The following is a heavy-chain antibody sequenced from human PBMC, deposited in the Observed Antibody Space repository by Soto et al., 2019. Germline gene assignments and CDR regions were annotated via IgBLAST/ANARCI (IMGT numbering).Heavy chain of an antibody. CDR3: ARVYDYGDSYWDDAFDI. CDR2: ISSNGGST. V-gene: IGHV3-64*01. J-gene: IGHJ3*02. Sequence: EVQLVESGGGLIQPGGSLRLSCAASGFTFSSYAMHWDRQAPGKGLEYVSAISSNGGSTYYANSVKGRFTISRDNSKNTLYLQMGSLRAEDMAVYYCARVYDYGDSYWDDAFDIWGQGTMVTVSS. CDR1: GFTFSSYA. D-gene: IGHD4-17*01.